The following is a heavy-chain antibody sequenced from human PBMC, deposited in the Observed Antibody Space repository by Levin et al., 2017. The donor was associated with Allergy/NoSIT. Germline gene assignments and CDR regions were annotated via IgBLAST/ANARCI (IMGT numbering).Heavy chain of an antibody. CDR1: GFTFDDYA. CDR2: ISWNSGSI. J-gene: IGHJ3*02. Sequence: SLKISCAASGFTFDDYAMHWVRQAPGKGLEWVSGISWNSGSIGYADSVKGRFTISRDNAKNSLYLQMNSLRAEDTALYYCAKDTAAYWDYYDSSGDAGAFDIWGQGTMVTVSS. D-gene: IGHD3-22*01. V-gene: IGHV3-9*01. CDR3: AKDTAAYWDYYDSSGDAGAFDI.